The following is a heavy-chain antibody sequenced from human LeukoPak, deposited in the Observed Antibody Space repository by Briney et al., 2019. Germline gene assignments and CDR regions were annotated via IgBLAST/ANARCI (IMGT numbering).Heavy chain of an antibody. CDR3: AKRGSYYFDQ. V-gene: IGHV3-23*01. Sequence: GGSLRLSCAASGFTFSSYAMSWVRQAPGQGLEWVSTITASGGTYSADSLKGRFTISRDTSKNTLYLQINSLRAEDTAVYYCAKRGSYYFDQWGQGTLVTVSS. CDR1: GFTFSSYA. D-gene: IGHD3-10*01. J-gene: IGHJ4*02. CDR2: ITASGGT.